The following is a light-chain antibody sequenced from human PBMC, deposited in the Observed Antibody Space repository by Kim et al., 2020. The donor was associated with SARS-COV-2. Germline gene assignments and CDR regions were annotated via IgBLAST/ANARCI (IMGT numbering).Light chain of an antibody. J-gene: IGKJ5*01. CDR3: QQYDNLPIT. CDR2: DAS. V-gene: IGKV1-33*01. CDR1: QDIGNY. Sequence: APLGDRVTMTCQTSQDIGNYLNWYQQKPGKAPKLLIYDASNLETGVPSRFSGSGSGKDFTFTISSLQPEDSATYYCQQYDNLPITFGQGTRLEIK.